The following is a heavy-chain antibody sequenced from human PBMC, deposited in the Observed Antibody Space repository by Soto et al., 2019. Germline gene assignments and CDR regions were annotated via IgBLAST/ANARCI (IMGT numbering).Heavy chain of an antibody. J-gene: IGHJ4*02. D-gene: IGHD1-20*01. CDR2: VHSIGT. CDR1: GVSLDDYM. CDR3: VRQTKVGVNNRHFDY. V-gene: IGHV4-59*08. Sequence: QVQLQESGPGLVRPSGTLSLTCSFSGVSLDDYMLTWIRQSPGKGLEWIGHVHSIGTTYSPSLKSRVSISLDTSRRRGSLELTSVTAADTATYHWVRQTKVGVNNRHFDYWGQGVLVTVSS.